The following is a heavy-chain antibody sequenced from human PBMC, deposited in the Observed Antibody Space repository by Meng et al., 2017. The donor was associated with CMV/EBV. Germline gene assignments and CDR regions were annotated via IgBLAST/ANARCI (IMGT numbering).Heavy chain of an antibody. CDR2: ISYDGSNK. D-gene: IGHD3-10*01. V-gene: IGHV3-30-3*01. J-gene: IGHJ4*02. CDR3: ASDIEGYGSGRDY. Sequence: GESLKISCAASGFTFSSYAMHWVRQAPGKGLEWVAVISYDGSNKYYADSVKGRFTIFRDNSKNTLYLQMNSLRAEDTAVYYCASDIEGYGSGRDYWGQGTLVTVSS. CDR1: GFTFSSYA.